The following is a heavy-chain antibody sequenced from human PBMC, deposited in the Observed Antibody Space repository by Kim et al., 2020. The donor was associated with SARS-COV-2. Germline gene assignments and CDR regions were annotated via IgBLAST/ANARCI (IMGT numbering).Heavy chain of an antibody. D-gene: IGHD2-8*02. Sequence: SETLSLTCTVSGGSLSVTTFYWGWIRQPPGKELQWIGVIYQRGSAFYNPSLKSRVTMSIDTSKNQFSLRLSSVTAADTAVYYCARFCTGDSCHANNYFDPWGQGTLVTVSS. CDR1: GGSLSVTTFY. V-gene: IGHV4-39*01. CDR3: ARFCTGDSCHANNYFDP. J-gene: IGHJ5*02. CDR2: IYQRGSA.